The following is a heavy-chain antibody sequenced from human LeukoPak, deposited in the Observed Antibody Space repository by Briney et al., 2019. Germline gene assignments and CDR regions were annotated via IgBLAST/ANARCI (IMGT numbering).Heavy chain of an antibody. CDR3: ARGRHDYGDHDAFDI. D-gene: IGHD4-17*01. J-gene: IGHJ3*02. CDR1: GYTFTSYY. CDR2: INPSGGST. V-gene: IGHV1-46*01. Sequence: ASVKVSCKASGYTFTSYYMHWVRQAPGQGLEWMGIINPSGGSTSYAQKFQGRVTMTRDTSTSTVYMKLSSVTAADTAVYYCARGRHDYGDHDAFDIWGQGTMVTVSS.